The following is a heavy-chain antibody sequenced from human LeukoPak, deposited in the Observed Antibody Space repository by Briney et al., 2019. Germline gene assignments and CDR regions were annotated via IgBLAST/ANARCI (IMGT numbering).Heavy chain of an antibody. J-gene: IGHJ6*03. V-gene: IGHV1-2*02. CDR1: GNTFSGNY. CDR2: INPNSGGT. D-gene: IGHD3-3*01. CDR3: ARGGTFWSGAPAVRYYYYMDV. Sequence: WASVKVSCKASGNTFSGNYMHWVRQAPGQGLEWMGWINPNSGGTNYAQKFQGRVTMTRDTSISTAYMELSRLRSDDTAVYYCARGGTFWSGAPAVRYYYYMDVWGKGTTVTVSS.